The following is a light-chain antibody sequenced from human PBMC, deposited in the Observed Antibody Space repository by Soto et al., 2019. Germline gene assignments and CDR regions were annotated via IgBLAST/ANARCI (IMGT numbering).Light chain of an antibody. J-gene: IGLJ1*01. CDR3: QVWDSSSDPRGV. V-gene: IGLV3-21*04. Sequence: SYERTQPPSVSVAPGKTARITCGGNNIGSKSVHWYQQKPGQAPVLVIYYDSDRPSGIPERFSGSNSGNTATLTISRVEAGDEADYYCQVWDSSSDPRGVFGTGTKLTVL. CDR1: NIGSKS. CDR2: YDS.